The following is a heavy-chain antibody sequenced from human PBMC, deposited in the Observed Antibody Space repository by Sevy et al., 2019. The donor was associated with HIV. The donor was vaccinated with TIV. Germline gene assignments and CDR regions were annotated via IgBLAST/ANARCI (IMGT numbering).Heavy chain of an antibody. J-gene: IGHJ6*03. Sequence: GGYLRLSCAASGFTFSSYWMSWVRQAPGKGLEWVANIKQDGSEKYYVDSVKGRFTISRDNAKNSLYLQMNSLRAEDTAVYYCARDSFHYYDSSGYSVSYYYYYMDVWGKGTTVTVSS. CDR2: IKQDGSEK. CDR3: ARDSFHYYDSSGYSVSYYYYYMDV. CDR1: GFTFSSYW. V-gene: IGHV3-7*03. D-gene: IGHD3-22*01.